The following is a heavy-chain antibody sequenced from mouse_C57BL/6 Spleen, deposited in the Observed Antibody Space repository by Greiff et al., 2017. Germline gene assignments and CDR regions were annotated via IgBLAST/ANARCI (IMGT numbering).Heavy chain of an antibody. CDR1: GFTFSDYG. CDR2: ISSGSSTI. J-gene: IGHJ4*01. CDR3: ARSFITTVVDYAMDY. D-gene: IGHD1-1*01. Sequence: EVKLMESGGGLVKPGGSLKLSCAASGFTFSDYGMHWVRQAPEKGLEWVAYISSGSSTIYYADTVKGRFTISRDNAKNTLFLQMTSLRSEDTAMXYCARSFITTVVDYAMDYWGQGTSVTVSS. V-gene: IGHV5-17*01.